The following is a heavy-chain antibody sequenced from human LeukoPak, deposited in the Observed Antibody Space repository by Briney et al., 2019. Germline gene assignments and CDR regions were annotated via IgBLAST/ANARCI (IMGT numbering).Heavy chain of an antibody. D-gene: IGHD5-18*01. Sequence: ASVKVSCKVSGYTLNELSMHWVRQAPGKGLEWMGGFDPEDGETIYAQKFQGRVTMTEDTSTDTAYMELSSLRSEDTAVYYCATRGYSYGYPDYWGQGTLVTVSS. V-gene: IGHV1-24*01. J-gene: IGHJ4*02. CDR3: ATRGYSYGYPDY. CDR1: GYTLNELS. CDR2: FDPEDGET.